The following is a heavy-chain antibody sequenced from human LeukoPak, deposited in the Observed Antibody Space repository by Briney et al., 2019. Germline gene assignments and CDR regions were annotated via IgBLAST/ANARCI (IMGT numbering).Heavy chain of an antibody. CDR2: ISAYNGNT. D-gene: IGHD3-10*01. CDR3: ARDQDYYGSGSYGPDH. J-gene: IGHJ5*02. CDR1: GYTFTSYG. V-gene: IGHV1-18*01. Sequence: ASVEVSCKASGYTFTSYGISWVRQAPGQGLEWMGWISAYNGNTNYAQKLQGRVTMTTDTSTSTAYMELRSLRSDDTAVYYCARDQDYYGSGSYGPDHWGQGVLVTVSS.